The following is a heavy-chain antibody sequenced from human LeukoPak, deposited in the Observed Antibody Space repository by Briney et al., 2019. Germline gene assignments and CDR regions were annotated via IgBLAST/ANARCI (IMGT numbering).Heavy chain of an antibody. D-gene: IGHD3-22*01. Sequence: PSETLSLTCAVYGGSFSGYYWSWIRQPPGKGLEWIGSIYYSGSTYYNPSLKSRVTISVDTSKNQFSLKLSSVTAADTAVYYCARRKGQHYDTSGNRRPRVRPFDYWGQGTLVTVSS. J-gene: IGHJ4*02. CDR1: GGSFSGYY. CDR2: IYYSGST. V-gene: IGHV4-34*01. CDR3: ARRKGQHYDTSGNRRPRVRPFDY.